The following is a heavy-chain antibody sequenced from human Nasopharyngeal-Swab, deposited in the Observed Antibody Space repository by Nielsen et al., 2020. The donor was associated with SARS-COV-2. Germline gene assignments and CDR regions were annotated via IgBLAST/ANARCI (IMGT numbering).Heavy chain of an antibody. D-gene: IGHD3-16*02. CDR1: GYTFTSFA. CDR3: ARNPVDYDYVWGSYRYRTFDY. V-gene: IGHV1-3*01. J-gene: IGHJ4*02. Sequence: ASVKVSCKASGYTFTSFAMHWVRQAPGQRLEWMGWINGGNGNTKYSQKFQGRVTITADKSTSTAYMELSSLRSEDTAVYYCARNPVDYDYVWGSYRYRTFDYWGQGTLVTVSS. CDR2: INGGNGNT.